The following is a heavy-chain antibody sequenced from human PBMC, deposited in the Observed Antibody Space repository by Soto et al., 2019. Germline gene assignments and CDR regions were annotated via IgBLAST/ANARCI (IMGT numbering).Heavy chain of an antibody. CDR1: GDSIGRFY. D-gene: IGHD1-26*01. J-gene: IGHJ6*02. CDR3: ARDVSGTGLDI. V-gene: IGHV4-4*07. Sequence: QLQLHESGPGLVQPSETLSLTWNVSGDSIGRFYWSWIRQSAGQGREWMGRVYSTGVVTYNPALKGRVTSSLDRSNNHVSVEMNSVTAADTAGYFCARDVSGTGLDIWGRGTRVSLS. CDR2: VYSTGVV.